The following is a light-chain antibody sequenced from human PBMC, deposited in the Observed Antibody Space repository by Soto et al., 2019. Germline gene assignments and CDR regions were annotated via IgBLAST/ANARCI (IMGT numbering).Light chain of an antibody. V-gene: IGLV1-47*02. J-gene: IGLJ1*01. Sequence: QSVLTQPPSASGTPGQGVTISCSGSSSNIGSNYVYWYQQLPGTAPKLLIYNNNQRPSGVPDRFSASKPGTPASLAIRGLRSDDEADYYCSSWDGSLSGYVFGAGTKVTVL. CDR3: SSWDGSLSGYV. CDR1: SSNIGSNY. CDR2: NNN.